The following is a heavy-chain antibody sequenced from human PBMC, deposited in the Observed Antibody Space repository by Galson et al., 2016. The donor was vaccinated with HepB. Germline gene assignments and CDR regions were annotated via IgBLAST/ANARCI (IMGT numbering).Heavy chain of an antibody. J-gene: IGHJ3*02. Sequence: LVKPTQTLSLTCNVTGASIGSGGYYWSWVRQYPGKGLEWTGYIFNTGTTYYNPSLKSRAIISVDTSKNQFSLNLSSVTAADTAVYYCARVTWDLHDAFDIWGQGTMVIVSS. CDR3: ARVTWDLHDAFDI. CDR2: IFNTGTT. CDR1: GASIGSGGYY. V-gene: IGHV4-31*03. D-gene: IGHD1-26*01.